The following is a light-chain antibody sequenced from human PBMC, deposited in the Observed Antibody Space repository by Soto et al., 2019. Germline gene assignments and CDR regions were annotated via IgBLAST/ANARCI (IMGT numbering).Light chain of an antibody. Sequence: QSVLTQPPSASGAPGQNVFISCSGSSSNIGGTNYAYWYQQLPGAAPKLLMHSNNLRPSGVPERISGSKFGTAASLAISGLRSEYEAVYCCASWDDRLGAVIFGVGTKLTAL. CDR3: ASWDDRLGAVI. V-gene: IGLV1-47*02. CDR2: SNN. J-gene: IGLJ2*01. CDR1: SSNIGGTNY.